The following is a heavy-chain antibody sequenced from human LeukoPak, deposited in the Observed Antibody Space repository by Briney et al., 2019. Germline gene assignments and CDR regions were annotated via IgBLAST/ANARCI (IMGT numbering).Heavy chain of an antibody. Sequence: PGGSLTLSCAASGFTFSSYWMHWVRQAPGKGLVWVSRLDSDASTTGYADSVKGRFTISRDNSKNTLYLQMNSLRAEDTAVYYCAKTRPRTLSGSYYVLFDYWGQGTLVTVSS. D-gene: IGHD1-26*01. CDR3: AKTRPRTLSGSYYVLFDY. J-gene: IGHJ4*02. V-gene: IGHV3-74*01. CDR2: LDSDASTT. CDR1: GFTFSSYW.